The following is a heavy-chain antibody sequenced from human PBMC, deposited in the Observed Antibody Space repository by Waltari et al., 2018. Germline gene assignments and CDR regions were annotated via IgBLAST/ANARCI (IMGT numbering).Heavy chain of an antibody. J-gene: IGHJ3*01. CDR1: GFRFSNYV. Sequence: QVQLVESGGGVVQPGGSLRLSCAGSGFRFSNYVMPWVRQAPGKGLEWVVFIPSDGGIRQYADFVRGRFTVSRYNSENTLYLQMNSLTSEDTAVYYCAREGYTSGHAGAFDFWGRGTMVTVS. CDR2: IPSDGGIR. D-gene: IGHD6-19*01. CDR3: AREGYTSGHAGAFDF. V-gene: IGHV3-30*02.